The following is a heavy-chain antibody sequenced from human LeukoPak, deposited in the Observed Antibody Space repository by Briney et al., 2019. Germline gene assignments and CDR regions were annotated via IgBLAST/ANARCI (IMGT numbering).Heavy chain of an antibody. CDR1: GGTFSSYA. CDR2: IIPILGIA. J-gene: IGHJ6*02. CDR3: ARAIMGFCSGGSCNNNYGMDV. V-gene: IGHV1-69*04. D-gene: IGHD2-15*01. Sequence: ASVKVSCKASGGTFSSYAISWVRQAPGQGLERMGRIIPILGIANYAQKFQGRVTITADKSTSTAYMELSSLRSEDTAVYYCARAIMGFCSGGSCNNNYGMDVWGQGTTVTVSS.